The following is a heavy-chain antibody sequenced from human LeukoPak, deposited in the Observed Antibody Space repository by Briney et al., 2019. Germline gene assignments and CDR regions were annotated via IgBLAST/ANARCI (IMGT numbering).Heavy chain of an antibody. V-gene: IGHV1-2*02. Sequence: ASVKVSCKASGYTFSVFYIHWLRQAPGQGLEWMGWVVPKSGDTNIAQKFRDRVTMTRDTSINTAYMEINRLTSDDTAMYYCTRGVSLQGRGAFDIWGQGAMVTVSS. CDR1: GYTFSVFY. D-gene: IGHD2-21*01. CDR3: TRGVSLQGRGAFDI. J-gene: IGHJ3*02. CDR2: VVPKSGDT.